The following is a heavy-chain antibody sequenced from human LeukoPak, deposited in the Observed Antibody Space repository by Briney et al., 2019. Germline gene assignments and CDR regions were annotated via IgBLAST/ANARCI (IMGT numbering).Heavy chain of an antibody. CDR1: GGSFSGYY. CDR2: INHSGST. CDR3: ARVRRSSSWYDWFDP. V-gene: IGHV4-34*01. D-gene: IGHD6-13*01. Sequence: SETLSLTCAVYGGSFSGYYWSWIRLPPGKGLEWIGEINHSGSTNYNPSLKSRVTISVDTSKNQFSLKLSSVTAADTAVYYCARVRRSSSWYDWFDPWGQGTLVTVSS. J-gene: IGHJ5*02.